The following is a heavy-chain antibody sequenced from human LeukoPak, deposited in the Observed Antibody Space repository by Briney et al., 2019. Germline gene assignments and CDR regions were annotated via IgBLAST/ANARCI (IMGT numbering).Heavy chain of an antibody. D-gene: IGHD1-26*01. CDR1: GGTFSSYA. V-gene: IGHV1-69*04. CDR2: IIPTLGIA. J-gene: IGHJ4*02. CDR3: AREIRRWEPYYFDY. Sequence: ASVKVSCKASGGTFSSYAISWVRQAPGQGLEWMGRIIPTLGIANYAQKFQGRVTITADKSTSTAYMELSSLRSEDTAVYYCAREIRRWEPYYFDYWGQGTLVTVSS.